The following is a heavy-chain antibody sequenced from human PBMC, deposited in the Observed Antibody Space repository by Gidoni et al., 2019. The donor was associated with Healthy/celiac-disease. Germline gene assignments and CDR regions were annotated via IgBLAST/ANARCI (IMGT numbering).Heavy chain of an antibody. V-gene: IGHV3-33*01. CDR2: IWYDGSNK. CDR1: GFTFSSYG. Sequence: QVQLVESGGGVVQPGRSLRLSCAASGFTFSSYGMHWVRQAPGKGLEWVAVIWYDGSNKYYADSVKGRFTISRDNSKNTLYLQMNSLRAEDTAVYYCARDVGAVAVWSNAFDIWGQGTMVTVSS. J-gene: IGHJ3*02. D-gene: IGHD3-16*01. CDR3: ARDVGAVAVWSNAFDI.